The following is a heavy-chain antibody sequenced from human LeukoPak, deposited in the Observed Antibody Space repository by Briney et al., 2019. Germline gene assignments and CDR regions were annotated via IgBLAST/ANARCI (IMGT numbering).Heavy chain of an antibody. V-gene: IGHV3-64*01. D-gene: IGHD6-13*01. Sequence: GVSLRLSCAASGFTFSYYAMHWVRQPPGKGLEYVSAISSNGDSTYYGNSVKDRFTISRDNSKNTLYLQMGSLRPEDMAVYYCARDNSGRFDPWGQGTLVTVSS. CDR1: GFTFSYYA. CDR3: ARDNSGRFDP. J-gene: IGHJ5*02. CDR2: ISSNGDST.